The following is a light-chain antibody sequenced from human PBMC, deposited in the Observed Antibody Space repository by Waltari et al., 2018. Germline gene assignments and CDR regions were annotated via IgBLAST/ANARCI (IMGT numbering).Light chain of an antibody. J-gene: IGLJ2*01. CDR3: SSYTSSSTSVV. V-gene: IGLV2-14*01. CDR2: EVS. CDR1: SSAVGVSTY. Sequence: QSALTQPASVSGSPGQSITISFPRTSSAVGVSTYVAWYQPHPGKAPKLMIYEVSNRPSGVSKRFSGSKSGNTASLTISGLQAEDEADYYCSSYTSSSTSVVFGGGTKLTVL.